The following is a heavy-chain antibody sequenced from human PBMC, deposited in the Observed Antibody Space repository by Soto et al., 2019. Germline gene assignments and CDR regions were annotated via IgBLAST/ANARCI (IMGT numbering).Heavy chain of an antibody. CDR3: ARRAWDSYYAIDV. CDR1: GFKYTDFA. CDR2: ISYDGSDK. V-gene: IGHV3-30*09. J-gene: IGHJ6*02. Sequence: PGGSLRLSCAASGFKYTDFALHWVRQAPGKGLEWVAIISYDGSDKYYADSVKGRFVISRDNPKNTLYLEMSSLRPEDTAVYFCARRAWDSYYAIDVWGQGTTVTVSS. D-gene: IGHD3-22*01.